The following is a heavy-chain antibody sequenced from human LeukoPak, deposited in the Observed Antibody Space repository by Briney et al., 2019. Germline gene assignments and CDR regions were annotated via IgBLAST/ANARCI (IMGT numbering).Heavy chain of an antibody. J-gene: IGHJ4*02. V-gene: IGHV4-59*08. D-gene: IGHD7-27*01. CDR1: GGSISSYY. Sequence: SETLSLTCTVSGGSISSYYWSWIRQPPGKGLEWIGYIYYSGSTNYNPSLKSRVTISVDTSKNQFSLRLSSVAAADTAVYYCASNWGGDEYYFDYWGQGSLVTVSS. CDR2: IYYSGST. CDR3: ASNWGGDEYYFDY.